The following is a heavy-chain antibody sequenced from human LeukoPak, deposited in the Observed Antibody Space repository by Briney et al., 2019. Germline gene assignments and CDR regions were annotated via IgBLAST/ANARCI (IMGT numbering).Heavy chain of an antibody. CDR1: GGSISSSSYY. D-gene: IGHD2-2*01. V-gene: IGHV4-39*07. Sequence: SETLSLTCTVSGGSISSSSYYWGWIRQPPGKGLEWIGSIYYSGSTYYNPSLKSRVTISVDTSKNQFSLKLSSVTAADTAVYYCASRVMGYCSSTSCSNWFDPWGRGTLVTVSS. J-gene: IGHJ5*02. CDR3: ASRVMGYCSSTSCSNWFDP. CDR2: IYYSGST.